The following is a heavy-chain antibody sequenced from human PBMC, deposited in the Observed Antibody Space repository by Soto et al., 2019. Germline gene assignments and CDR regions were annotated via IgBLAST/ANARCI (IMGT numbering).Heavy chain of an antibody. V-gene: IGHV3-53*01. D-gene: IGHD3-16*01. CDR1: GFAVSTNY. Sequence: PGGSLRLSCAVSGFAVSTNYMSWVRQAPGKGLEWVSVIYSGGSTHYADSVRGRFAISRDNSKNTLHLQMNSLRAEDTAVYYCARGAEMGVPDPLDSWGQGTLVTVSS. CDR3: ARGAEMGVPDPLDS. J-gene: IGHJ4*02. CDR2: IYSGGST.